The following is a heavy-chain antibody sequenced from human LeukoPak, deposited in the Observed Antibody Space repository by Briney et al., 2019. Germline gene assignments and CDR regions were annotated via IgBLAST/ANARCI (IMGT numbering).Heavy chain of an antibody. CDR1: GFTFSSYA. J-gene: IGHJ4*02. V-gene: IGHV3-64D*06. D-gene: IGHD2-15*01. CDR3: VKSSGYCSGGSCSEFDY. CDR2: ISSNGGST. Sequence: GGSLRLSCSASGFTFSSYAMHWVRRAPGKGLEYVSAISSNGGSTYYADSVKGRFTISRDNSKNTLYLQMSSLRAEDTAVYYCVKSSGYCSGGSCSEFDYWGQGTLSPSPQ.